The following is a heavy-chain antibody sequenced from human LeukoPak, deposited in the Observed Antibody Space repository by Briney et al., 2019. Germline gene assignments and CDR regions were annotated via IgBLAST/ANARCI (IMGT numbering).Heavy chain of an antibody. D-gene: IGHD6-19*01. CDR3: ARDYQSSGWPYYFDY. V-gene: IGHV4-59*01. J-gene: IGHJ4*02. Sequence: SETLSLTCTVSGGSISSYYWSWIRQPPGKGLEWIRYIYYSGSTNYNPSLKSRVTISVDTSKNQFSLKLSSVTAADTAVYYCARDYQSSGWPYYFDYWGQGTLVTVSS. CDR2: IYYSGST. CDR1: GGSISSYY.